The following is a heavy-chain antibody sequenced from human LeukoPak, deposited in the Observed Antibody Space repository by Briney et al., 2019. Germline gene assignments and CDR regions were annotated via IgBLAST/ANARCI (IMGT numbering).Heavy chain of an antibody. J-gene: IGHJ4*02. Sequence: PSETLSLTCAVYGGSFSGYYWSWIRQPPGKGLEWIGEINHSGSTNYNPSLKSRVTISVDTSKNQFSLKPSSVTAADTAVYYCASGGRITMVRGVYWGQGTLVTVSS. CDR1: GGSFSGYY. V-gene: IGHV4-34*01. CDR2: INHSGST. CDR3: ASGGRITMVRGVY. D-gene: IGHD3-10*01.